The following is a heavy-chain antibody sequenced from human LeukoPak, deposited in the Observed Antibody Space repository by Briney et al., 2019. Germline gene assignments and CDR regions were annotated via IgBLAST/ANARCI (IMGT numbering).Heavy chain of an antibody. J-gene: IGHJ4*02. Sequence: GGSLRLSCAASGFTFSSDAMGSGREPPGKGLEGGSAVLASGGRTFYAASLKGRFNISRDNSKNTLYLQMNSLRAEDTAVYYCAKYYKRSGYYLGGYDYWGQGTLVTVSS. V-gene: IGHV3-23*01. D-gene: IGHD3-22*01. CDR1: GFTFSSDA. CDR3: AKYYKRSGYYLGGYDY. CDR2: VLASGGRT.